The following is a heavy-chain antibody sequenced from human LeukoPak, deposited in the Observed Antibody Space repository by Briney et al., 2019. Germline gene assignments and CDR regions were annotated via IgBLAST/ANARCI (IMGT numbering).Heavy chain of an antibody. V-gene: IGHV3-48*01. CDR2: ISSSSSTI. CDR3: ASLEPIAAAGPEAHYYDYYMDV. D-gene: IGHD6-13*01. J-gene: IGHJ6*03. CDR1: GFTLGSYT. Sequence: GGSLRLSCAASGFTLGSYTMNWVRQAPGKGLEWVSYISSSSSTIYYADSVKGRFTISRDNAKNSLYLQMNSLRAEDTAVYYCASLEPIAAAGPEAHYYDYYMDVWGKGTTVTVSS.